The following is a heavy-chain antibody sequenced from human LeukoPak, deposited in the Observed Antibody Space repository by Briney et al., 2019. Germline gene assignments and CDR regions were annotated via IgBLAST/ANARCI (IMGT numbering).Heavy chain of an antibody. J-gene: IGHJ4*02. Sequence: ASVKVTCKTFGYTFTTYYIHWVRQAPGQGLEWLGIINPSGGSPTYAQKFQGRVTMTRDTSTSTVYMELSSLRSDDTAVYYCARVGSVDTSGYYDYWGQGTLVTVSS. V-gene: IGHV1-46*01. CDR1: GYTFTTYY. CDR2: INPSGGSP. CDR3: ARVGSVDTSGYYDY. D-gene: IGHD3-22*01.